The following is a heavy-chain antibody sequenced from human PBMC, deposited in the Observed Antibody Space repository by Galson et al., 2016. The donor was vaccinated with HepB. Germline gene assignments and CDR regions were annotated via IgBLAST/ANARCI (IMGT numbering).Heavy chain of an antibody. CDR3: VRDRGAAAPRGMDV. J-gene: IGHJ6*02. CDR2: AWYDGNKK. Sequence: SLRLSCAASGFAFSSYGMHWVRQAPGKGLEWVTVAWYDGNKKYYADPVKGRFTISRDNSKNTLYLQMTSLRAEDTAVYSCVRDRGAAAPRGMDVWGQGTTVIVSS. V-gene: IGHV3-33*01. D-gene: IGHD6-13*01. CDR1: GFAFSSYG.